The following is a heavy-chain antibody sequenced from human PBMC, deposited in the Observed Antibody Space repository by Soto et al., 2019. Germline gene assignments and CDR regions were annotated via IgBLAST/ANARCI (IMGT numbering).Heavy chain of an antibody. Sequence: QVQLVESGGGVVQPGRSLRLSCAASGFTFSSYGMHWVRQAPGKGLEWVAVISYDGSNKYYADSVKGRFTISRDNSKNTLYLQMNSLRAEDTAVYYCAKTLYCISTSCYLSSYYYGMDVWGQGTTVTVSS. CDR2: ISYDGSNK. D-gene: IGHD2-2*01. J-gene: IGHJ6*02. CDR3: AKTLYCISTSCYLSSYYYGMDV. V-gene: IGHV3-30*18. CDR1: GFTFSSYG.